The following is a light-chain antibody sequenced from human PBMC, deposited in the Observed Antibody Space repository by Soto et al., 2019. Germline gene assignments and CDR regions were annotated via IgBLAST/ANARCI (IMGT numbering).Light chain of an antibody. CDR3: SSYTSSRGV. CDR2: DVS. V-gene: IGLV2-14*01. J-gene: IGLJ1*01. CDR1: SSDVGGYNY. Sequence: QSALTQPASVSGSPGQSITISCTGTSSDVGGYNYVSWYQQHPGKAPKLMIYDVSNWPSGFSNRFSGSKSGNTASLSISGLQAEDEADYYCSSYTSSRGVFGTGTKVTVL.